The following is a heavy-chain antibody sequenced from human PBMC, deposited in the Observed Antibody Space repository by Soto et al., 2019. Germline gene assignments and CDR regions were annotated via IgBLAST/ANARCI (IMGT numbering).Heavy chain of an antibody. V-gene: IGHV4-31*03. CDR2: IYYSGNT. J-gene: IGHJ6*02. D-gene: IGHD3-16*01. CDR1: GGSITTFGYF. CDR3: ARPPAFGHYVYYGMDV. Sequence: QVQLEESGPGLVKPSQTLSLTCSVTGGSITTFGYFWTWIRRHPGKGLEWIGSIYYSGNTYHNPSLTSRDSISVDTSENQFSLKLNSVTAADTAVYYCARPPAFGHYVYYGMDVWGRGTTVSVSS.